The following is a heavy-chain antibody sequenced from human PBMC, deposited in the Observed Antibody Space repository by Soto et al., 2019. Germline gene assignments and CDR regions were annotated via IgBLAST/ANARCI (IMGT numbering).Heavy chain of an antibody. D-gene: IGHD2-21*02. CDR2: IWYDGSNK. V-gene: IGHV3-33*01. Sequence: QVQLVESGGGVVQPGRSPRLSCAASGFTFSSYGMHWVRQAPGKGLEWVAVIWYDGSNKYYADSVKGRFTISRDNSKNTLYLQMNSLRAEDTAVYYCARNSGGDSYFDYWGQGTLVTVSS. CDR3: ARNSGGDSYFDY. CDR1: GFTFSSYG. J-gene: IGHJ4*02.